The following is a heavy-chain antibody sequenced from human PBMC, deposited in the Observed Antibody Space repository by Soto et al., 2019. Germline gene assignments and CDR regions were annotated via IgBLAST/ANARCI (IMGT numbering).Heavy chain of an antibody. D-gene: IGHD3-3*01. Sequence: PSETLSLTCTVSGGSISSSSYYWGWIRQPPGKGLEWIGSIYYSGSTYYDPSLKSRVTISVNTSKNQFDLELSSVTAAETAVHQCARRRITLLGVVISGPFFDYCRQGTLVPVSA. CDR1: GGSISSSSYY. V-gene: IGHV4-39*01. CDR2: IYYSGST. J-gene: IGHJ4*02. CDR3: ARRRITLLGVVISGPFFDY.